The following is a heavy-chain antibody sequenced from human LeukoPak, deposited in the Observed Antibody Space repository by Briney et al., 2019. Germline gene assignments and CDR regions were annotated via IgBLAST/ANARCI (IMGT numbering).Heavy chain of an antibody. J-gene: IGHJ4*02. D-gene: IGHD6-19*01. CDR2: ISASGRNT. CDR1: KFSFSSYA. CDR3: AKRIAVAGCTDY. Sequence: SGGSLRLSCAASKFSFSSYAMTWVREAPGKGLEWVSSISASGRNTYYADSVKGRFIISRDNSKNTLYLQMNSLRAEDTAVYYCAKRIAVAGCTDYWGQGTLVTVSS. V-gene: IGHV3-23*01.